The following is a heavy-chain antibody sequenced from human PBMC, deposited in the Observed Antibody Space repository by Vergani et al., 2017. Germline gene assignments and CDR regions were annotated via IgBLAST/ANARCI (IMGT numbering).Heavy chain of an antibody. Sequence: EVQLVESGGGLIQPGGSLRLSCAASGFTVSSNYMSWVRQAPGKGLEWVSVIYSCGSTYYADSVKGRFTISRDNSKNTLSLQMNSLTAEDTAIYYCAGPQGTSAYYYGGFDYWGQGILVTVSS. D-gene: IGHD3-22*01. CDR2: IYSCGST. CDR1: GFTVSSNY. CDR3: AGPQGTSAYYYGGFDY. V-gene: IGHV3-53*01. J-gene: IGHJ4*02.